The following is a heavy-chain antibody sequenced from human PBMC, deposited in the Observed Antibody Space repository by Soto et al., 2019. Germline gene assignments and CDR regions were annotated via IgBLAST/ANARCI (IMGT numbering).Heavy chain of an antibody. D-gene: IGHD6-19*01. V-gene: IGHV1-18*01. CDR1: GYMFTSYG. CDR2: ISTYNGNT. Sequence: QVQLVQSGAEVKKPGASIKVSCKASGYMFTSYGINWVRQAPGQGPEWMGWISTYNGNTNYAQKHQGRVTMTTDTSTSQAYMELQTLRSDDTAVYYCARDRGIAVAGLFQDWGQGTLVLVSS. CDR3: ARDRGIAVAGLFQD. J-gene: IGHJ1*01.